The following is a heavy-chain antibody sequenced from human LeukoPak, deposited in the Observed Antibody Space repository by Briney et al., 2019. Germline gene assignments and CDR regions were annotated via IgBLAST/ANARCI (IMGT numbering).Heavy chain of an antibody. CDR3: ARAEDSSGYYYYFDY. Sequence: PGRSLRLSCAASGFTFSSYGMHWVRQAPGKGLEWVAVIWYDGSNKNYADSVKGRFTISRDNSKNTLYLQMNSLRAEDTAVYYCARAEDSSGYYYYFDYWGQGTLVTVSS. J-gene: IGHJ4*02. CDR2: IWYDGSNK. D-gene: IGHD3-22*01. V-gene: IGHV3-33*01. CDR1: GFTFSSYG.